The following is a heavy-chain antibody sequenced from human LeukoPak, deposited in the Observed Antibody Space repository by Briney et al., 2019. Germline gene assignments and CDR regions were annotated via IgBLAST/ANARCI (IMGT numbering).Heavy chain of an antibody. CDR2: ISGSGGYT. CDR1: GFTFSSYA. J-gene: IGHJ4*02. Sequence: SGGSLRLSCAASGFTFSSYAMSWVRQAPGTGLEWVSGISGSGGYTYYADSVKGRFSISRDNSKNTLYLQMNSLRAEDTAVCYCAKAPAPGYSSSNYFDYWGQGTLVTVSS. V-gene: IGHV3-23*01. CDR3: AKAPAPGYSSSNYFDY. D-gene: IGHD6-6*01.